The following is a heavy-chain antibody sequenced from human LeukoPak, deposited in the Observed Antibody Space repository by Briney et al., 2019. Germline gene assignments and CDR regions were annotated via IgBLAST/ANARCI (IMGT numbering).Heavy chain of an antibody. CDR1: GYTLTGYY. CDR3: ARGRCSSRSCYLFDY. V-gene: IGHV1-2*02. D-gene: IGHD2-2*01. CDR2: INPNSGGT. J-gene: IGHJ4*02. Sequence: ASLKVSCKAAGYTLTGYYMHSVRQAPGQGLEWMGWINPNSGGTSYAQKFQGRVTMTRDTSISTAYMELSRLRSDDTAVYYCARGRCSSRSCYLFDYWGQGTLVTVSS.